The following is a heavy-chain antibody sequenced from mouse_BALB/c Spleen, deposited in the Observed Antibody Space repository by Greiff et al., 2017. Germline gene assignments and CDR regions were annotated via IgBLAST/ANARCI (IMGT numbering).Heavy chain of an antibody. J-gene: IGHJ3*01. Sequence: VKLMESGPGLVAPSQSLSITCTVSGFSLTSYGVHWVRQPPGKGVEWLGVIWAGGSTNYNSALMSRLSISKDNSKSQVFLKMNSLQTDDTAMYYCARDIDSWFAYWGQGTLVTVSA. D-gene: IGHD2-4*01. CDR1: GFSLTSYG. CDR3: ARDIDSWFAY. CDR2: IWAGGST. V-gene: IGHV2-9*02.